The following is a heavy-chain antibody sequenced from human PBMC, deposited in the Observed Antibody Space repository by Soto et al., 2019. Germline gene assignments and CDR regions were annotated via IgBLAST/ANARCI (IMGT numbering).Heavy chain of an antibody. CDR3: AMDYGDRPEYFKH. D-gene: IGHD4-17*01. J-gene: IGHJ1*01. CDR1: GYTFTSYG. Sequence: QVHLVQSGPDLKRPGASMKVSCKASGYTFTSYGICWVRQAPGQGLEWMAWISPLKGRTQYSQKAQGRVTLSTDTSSNTAYMEMTTLRVDDTAVYYCAMDYGDRPEYFKHWGQGTLVTVS. CDR2: ISPLKGRT. V-gene: IGHV1-18*04.